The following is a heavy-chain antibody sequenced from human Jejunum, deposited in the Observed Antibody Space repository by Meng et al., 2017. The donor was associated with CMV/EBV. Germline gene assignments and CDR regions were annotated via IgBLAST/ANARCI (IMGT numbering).Heavy chain of an antibody. J-gene: IGHJ4*02. CDR3: VRVQTRQLAEAFDY. Sequence: FILRAYRMYWLRKAQGKGLEWVSYISSSSSTIFYADSVKGRFPISRDIPKNSLYLQMNSLRAEDTAVYYCVRVQTRQLAEAFDYWGQGTLVTVSS. CDR2: ISSSSSTI. D-gene: IGHD1-1*01. CDR1: FILRAYR. V-gene: IGHV3-48*04.